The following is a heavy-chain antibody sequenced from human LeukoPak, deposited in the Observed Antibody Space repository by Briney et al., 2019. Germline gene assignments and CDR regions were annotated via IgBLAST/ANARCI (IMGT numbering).Heavy chain of an antibody. CDR3: ARQLAVGGGRDY. D-gene: IGHD6-13*01. CDR2: IYPGDSDT. Sequence: GESLKISCRGSGYIFTTYWITWVRQMPGKGLEWMGIIYPGDSDTSYSPSFQGQVTISADKSISTAYLQWSSLKASDTAMYYCARQLAVGGGRDYWGQGTLVTVSS. V-gene: IGHV5-51*01. J-gene: IGHJ4*02. CDR1: GYIFTTYW.